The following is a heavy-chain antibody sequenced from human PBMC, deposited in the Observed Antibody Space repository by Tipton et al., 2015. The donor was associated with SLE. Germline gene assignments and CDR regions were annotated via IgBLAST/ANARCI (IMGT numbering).Heavy chain of an antibody. Sequence: TLSLTCTVSGGSISTSSYYWAWIRQPPGKGLECIGNINYSGTTSYNPSLKSRVTMSVDTSQNQFSLTLRSVTAADTAIYYCARWNFVTMTGDFDIWGQGTMVTVSS. D-gene: IGHD1-7*01. CDR3: ARWNFVTMTGDFDI. J-gene: IGHJ3*02. CDR1: GGSISTSSYY. CDR2: INYSGTT. V-gene: IGHV4-39*07.